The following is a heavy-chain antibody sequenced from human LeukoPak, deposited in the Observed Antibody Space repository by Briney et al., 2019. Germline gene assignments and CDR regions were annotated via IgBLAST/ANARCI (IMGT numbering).Heavy chain of an antibody. CDR3: ASRYPYDAFDI. V-gene: IGHV3-9*01. Sequence: PGGSLRLSCAASGFTFDDYAMHWVRQAPGKGLEWVSGISWNSGSIGYADSVKGRFTISRDNSKNTLYLQMNSLRAEDTAVYYCASRYPYDAFDIWGQGTMVTVSS. D-gene: IGHD6-13*01. CDR1: GFTFDDYA. J-gene: IGHJ3*02. CDR2: ISWNSGSI.